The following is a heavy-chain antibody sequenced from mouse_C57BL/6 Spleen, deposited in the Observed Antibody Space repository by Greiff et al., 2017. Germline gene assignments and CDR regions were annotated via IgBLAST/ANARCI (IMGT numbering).Heavy chain of an antibody. Sequence: VQLQQSGPELVKPGASVKMSCKASGYTFTDYNMHWVKQSHGKSLEWIGYINPNNGGTSYNQKFKGKATLTVNKASSTAYMELRSLTSEDSAVYYCAREGGLRVFAYWGQGTLVTVSA. CDR3: AREGGLRVFAY. D-gene: IGHD2-2*01. CDR2: INPNNGGT. V-gene: IGHV1-22*01. J-gene: IGHJ3*01. CDR1: GYTFTDYN.